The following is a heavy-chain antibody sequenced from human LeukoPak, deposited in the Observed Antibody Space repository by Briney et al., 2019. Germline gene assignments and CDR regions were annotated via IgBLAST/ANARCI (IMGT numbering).Heavy chain of an antibody. J-gene: IGHJ4*02. V-gene: IGHV5-51*01. D-gene: IGHD6-13*01. CDR2: IYPGDSES. CDR3: ARDSSSWYRGEYDY. Sequence: GESLKISCKGSGYSFTTYWIGWVRQMPGKGLEWMGMIYPGDSESRYSPSFQGQVTISADKSISTAYLQWSSLKASDTAIYYCARDSSSWYRGEYDYWGQGTLVTVSS. CDR1: GYSFTTYW.